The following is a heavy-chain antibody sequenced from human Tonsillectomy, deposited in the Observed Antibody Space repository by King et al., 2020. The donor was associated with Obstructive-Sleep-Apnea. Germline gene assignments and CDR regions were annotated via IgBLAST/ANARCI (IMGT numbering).Heavy chain of an antibody. J-gene: IGHJ4*02. D-gene: IGHD6-13*01. CDR1: GFTFTSYN. V-gene: IGHV3-48*04. CDR2: ISSSSSAI. Sequence: QLVQSGGGLVQPGGSLRLSCAASGFTFTSYNMNWVRQAPGTGLEWVSYISSSSSAIYYADSVKGRFTISRDNAKNSLFLQMNSLRAEDTAVYYCARDEAPYGSSWYLYYWGQGTLVTVSS. CDR3: ARDEAPYGSSWYLYY.